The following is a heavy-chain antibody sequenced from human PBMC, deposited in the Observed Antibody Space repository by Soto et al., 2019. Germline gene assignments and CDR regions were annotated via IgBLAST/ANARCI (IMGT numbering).Heavy chain of an antibody. CDR2: ISDGGDLT. Sequence: GGSLRLSCAASGFAFSSHPMSWVRQAPERGLEWVSGISDGGDLTYNADSVKGRFTISRDNSKNTLFLQMNSLRAEDTAVYYCARRTFGTSRSFDIWGQGTMVTVSS. CDR3: ARRTFGTSRSFDI. V-gene: IGHV3-23*01. J-gene: IGHJ3*02. D-gene: IGHD3-16*01. CDR1: GFAFSSHP.